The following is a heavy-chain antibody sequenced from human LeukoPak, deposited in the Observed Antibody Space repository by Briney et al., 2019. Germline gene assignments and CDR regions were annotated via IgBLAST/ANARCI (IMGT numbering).Heavy chain of an antibody. CDR1: GGSISSSSYY. D-gene: IGHD4-23*01. V-gene: IGHV4-39*07. Sequence: DPSETLSLTCTVSGGSISSSSYYWGWIRQPPGKGLEWIGSIYYSGSTYYNPSLKSRVTISVDTSKNQFSLKLTSVTAADTAVYYCARGGNTVVTYLFDSWGQGILVTVSS. J-gene: IGHJ4*02. CDR3: ARGGNTVVTYLFDS. CDR2: IYYSGST.